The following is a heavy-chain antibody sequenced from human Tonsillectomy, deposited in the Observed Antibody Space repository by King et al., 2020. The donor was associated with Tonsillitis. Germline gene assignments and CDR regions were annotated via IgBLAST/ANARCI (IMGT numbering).Heavy chain of an antibody. Sequence: VQLVESGGGVVQPGRSLRLSCAASGFTFSSYGMHWVRQAPGKGLEWVAVISYDGSNKYYADSVKGRFTISRDNSKNTLYLQMNSLRAEDTAVYYWAKVNIAAANYYYYGMDVWGQGTTVTVSS. CDR3: AKVNIAAANYYYYGMDV. D-gene: IGHD6-13*01. V-gene: IGHV3-30*18. CDR1: GFTFSSYG. CDR2: ISYDGSNK. J-gene: IGHJ6*02.